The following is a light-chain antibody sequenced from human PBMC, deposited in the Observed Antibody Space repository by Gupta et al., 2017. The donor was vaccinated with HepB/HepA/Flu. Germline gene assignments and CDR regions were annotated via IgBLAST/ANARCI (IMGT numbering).Light chain of an antibody. J-gene: IGLJ2*01. CDR2: EVN. CDR3: CSYAGNSLMI. CDR1: NSDIGSYDL. Sequence: SALTQPASVSASPGQAITISCTGTNSDIGSYDLVSWYQQHPGKAPKLIIYEVNKRPSEISDRFSASKSGKVASLTISGLQAEDEAHYYCCSYAGNSLMIFGGGTKVTAL. V-gene: IGLV2-23*02.